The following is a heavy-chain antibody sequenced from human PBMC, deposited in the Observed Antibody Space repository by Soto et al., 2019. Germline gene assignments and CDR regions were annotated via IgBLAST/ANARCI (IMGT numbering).Heavy chain of an antibody. CDR2: IKTRTDGGTT. V-gene: IGHV3-15*01. J-gene: IGHJ4*02. CDR3: TTGTAVAIYNFDY. Sequence: GGSLRLSCAASGVSFSNAWMSWVLQAPGKGLEWVGRIKTRTDGGTTDYATPVKGRFTISRDDSKNTLFLQMNSLKTEDTAVYYCTTGTAVAIYNFDYWGQGTLVTVSS. CDR1: GVSFSNAW. D-gene: IGHD5-18*01.